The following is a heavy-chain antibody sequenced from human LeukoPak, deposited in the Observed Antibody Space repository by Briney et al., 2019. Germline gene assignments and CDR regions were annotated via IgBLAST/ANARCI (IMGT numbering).Heavy chain of an antibody. CDR2: ISSSGSTI. Sequence: GGSLRLSCAASGFTFDDYAMHWVRQAPGKGLEWVSYISSSGSTIYYADSVKGRFTISRDNAKNSLYLQMNSLRAEDTAVYYCARDSSLGYCSSTTCYNLEFWGQGTLVTVSS. CDR1: GFTFDDYA. V-gene: IGHV3-48*03. J-gene: IGHJ4*02. CDR3: ARDSSLGYCSSTTCYNLEF. D-gene: IGHD2-2*01.